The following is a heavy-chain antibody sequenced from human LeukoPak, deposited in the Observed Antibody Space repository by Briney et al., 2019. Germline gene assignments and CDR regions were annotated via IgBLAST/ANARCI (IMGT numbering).Heavy chain of an antibody. CDR1: AFTFSSYW. CDR2: ISYDGSNK. CDR3: ARDRVGD. V-gene: IGHV3-30-3*01. D-gene: IGHD5/OR15-5a*01. Sequence: GGSLRLSCATSAFTFSSYWMHWVRQAPGKGLEWVAVISYDGSNKYYADSVKGRFTISRDNSKNTLYLQMNSLRAEDTAVYYCARDRVGDWGQGTLVTVSS. J-gene: IGHJ4*02.